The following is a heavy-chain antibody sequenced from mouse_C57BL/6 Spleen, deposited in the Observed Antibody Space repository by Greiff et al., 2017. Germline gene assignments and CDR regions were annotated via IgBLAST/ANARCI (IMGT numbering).Heavy chain of an antibody. Sequence: QVQLQQSGAELVRPGASVTMSCKASGYTFTDYEMHWVKQTPVHGLEWIGAIDPETGGTAYNQKFKGKAILTADKSSSTAYMELRSLTSEDSAVYYCTRYDYEAMGYWGQGTSVTVSS. CDR1: GYTFTDYE. J-gene: IGHJ4*01. V-gene: IGHV1-15*01. CDR2: IDPETGGT. CDR3: TRYDYEAMGY.